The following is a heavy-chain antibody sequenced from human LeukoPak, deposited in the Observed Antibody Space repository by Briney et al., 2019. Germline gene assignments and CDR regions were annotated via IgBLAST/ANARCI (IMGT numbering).Heavy chain of an antibody. CDR1: GFTFSNAW. D-gene: IGHD3-22*01. CDR2: IKSKTDGGTP. V-gene: IGHV3-15*01. J-gene: IGHJ4*02. Sequence: GGSLRLSCAASGFTFSNAWMSWVRQAPGKGLEWVGRIKSKTDGGTPDYTTPVKGRFTISRDDSENTLYLQMNSLKTEDTAVYYCSTFRTAKNYESNGYYSSWGQGTLVTVS. CDR3: STFRTAKNYESNGYYSS.